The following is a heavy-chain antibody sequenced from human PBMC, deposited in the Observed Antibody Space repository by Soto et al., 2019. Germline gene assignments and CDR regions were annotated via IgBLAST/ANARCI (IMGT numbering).Heavy chain of an antibody. V-gene: IGHV4-59*01. CDR2: IYYSGST. CDR3: ARDRSYYYDTSGFDY. D-gene: IGHD3-22*01. J-gene: IGHJ4*02. Sequence: QVQLQQSGPRLVKPSETLSLTCTVSGGSISSYYWSWIRQPPGKGLEWIGYIYYSGSTNYNPSLKRRVTIAVDSSKNLCSQKLSSLPAADTALYHCARDRSYYYDTSGFDYWGQGTLVTV. CDR1: GGSISSYY.